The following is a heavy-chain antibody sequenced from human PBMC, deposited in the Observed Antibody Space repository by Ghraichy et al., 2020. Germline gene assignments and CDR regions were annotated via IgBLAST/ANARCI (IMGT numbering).Heavy chain of an antibody. Sequence: GGSLRLSCAASGFTFSSYAMSWVRQAPGKGLEWVSAISGSGGSTYYADSVKGRFTISRDNSKNTLYLQMNSLRAEDTAVYYCARSMIVVVSAFDYWGQGTLVTVSS. CDR2: ISGSGGST. J-gene: IGHJ4*02. CDR3: ARSMIVVVSAFDY. CDR1: GFTFSSYA. D-gene: IGHD3-22*01. V-gene: IGHV3-23*01.